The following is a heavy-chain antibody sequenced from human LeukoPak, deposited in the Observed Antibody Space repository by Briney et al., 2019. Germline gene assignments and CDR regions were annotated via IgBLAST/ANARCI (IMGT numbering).Heavy chain of an antibody. CDR2: INTDGSFT. Sequence: GGSLRLSCAASGFTFSSYSMNWVRQAPGKGLEWVSGINTDGSFTNYADSVEGRFTISRDNAKNTVYLQMNSLRAEDTAVYYCARAADYRIDQWGQGTLVTASS. D-gene: IGHD3-16*01. CDR1: GFTFSSYS. J-gene: IGHJ4*02. CDR3: ARAADYRIDQ. V-gene: IGHV3-74*01.